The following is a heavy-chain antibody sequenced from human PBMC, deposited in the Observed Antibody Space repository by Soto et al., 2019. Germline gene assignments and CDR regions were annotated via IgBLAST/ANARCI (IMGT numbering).Heavy chain of an antibody. CDR2: ISSSSSTI. J-gene: IGHJ4*02. D-gene: IGHD2-15*01. V-gene: IGHV3-48*01. CDR1: GFMFTSYS. CDR3: ARDVPRSRGDTCWDY. Sequence: EVQLVESGGGLVQPGESLRLSCAASGFMFTSYSMHWVRQAPGKGLEWVSYISSSSSTIYYADSVKGRFTISRDNGKNSLSLQMNSLRAEDTAVFYCARDVPRSRGDTCWDYWGQGTLVTVSS.